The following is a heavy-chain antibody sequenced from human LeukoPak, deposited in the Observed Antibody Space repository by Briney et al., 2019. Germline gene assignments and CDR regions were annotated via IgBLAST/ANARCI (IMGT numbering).Heavy chain of an antibody. D-gene: IGHD3-22*01. J-gene: IGHJ4*02. CDR2: INWNGGST. CDR3: ARQGDSSGYYYVDY. Sequence: PGGSLRLSCAASGFTFDDYGMSWVRQAPGKGLEWVSGINWNGGSTGYADSVKGRFTTSRDNAKNSLYLQMNSLRAEDTALYYCARQGDSSGYYYVDYWGQGTLVTVSS. V-gene: IGHV3-20*04. CDR1: GFTFDDYG.